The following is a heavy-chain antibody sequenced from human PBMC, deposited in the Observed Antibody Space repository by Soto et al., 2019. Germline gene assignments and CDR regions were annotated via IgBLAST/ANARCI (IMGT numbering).Heavy chain of an antibody. CDR3: ARGRSSDWQVALYI. J-gene: IGHJ3*02. CDR1: DGSYSHYY. CDR2: IRHSGSS. Sequence: PSETVRLTCVEYDGSYSHYYWNWIRQSPGKGLEWIGKIRHSGSSNYNPSLGRRVSISVDMSKNQFSLRLTSVTAADTAVYYCARGRSSDWQVALYIWGQGTMVTVSS. V-gene: IGHV4-34*01. D-gene: IGHD6-19*01.